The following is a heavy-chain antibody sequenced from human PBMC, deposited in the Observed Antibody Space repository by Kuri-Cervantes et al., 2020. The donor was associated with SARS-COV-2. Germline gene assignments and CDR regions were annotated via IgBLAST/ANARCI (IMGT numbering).Heavy chain of an antibody. J-gene: IGHJ3*02. V-gene: IGHV4-4*02. CDR2: IFHDGST. CDR1: GGALNTYNW. D-gene: IGHD2-2*02. Sequence: SETLSLTCVVSGGALNTYNWWTWVRQPSGKGLQWIGEIFHDGSTKFNPSLSLRGRVTMSLDKSKSQLSLNLTSVTAADTAVDYCARESTYTFDIWGQGTLVTVSS. CDR3: ARESTYTFDI.